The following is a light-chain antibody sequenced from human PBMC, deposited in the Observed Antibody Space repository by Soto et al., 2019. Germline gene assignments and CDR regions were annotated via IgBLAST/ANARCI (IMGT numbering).Light chain of an antibody. CDR2: DSS. V-gene: IGKV3-20*01. Sequence: EIVLTQFPGTLSLSPGERATLSCRTSQSVSTSRLAWYQQRPGQTPRLLIYDSSTRATGIPDRFSGSGSGTDFTLTINRLQPEDCAVYYCHHYGSSPYAFGQGTKLETK. CDR1: QSVSTSR. CDR3: HHYGSSPYA. J-gene: IGKJ2*01.